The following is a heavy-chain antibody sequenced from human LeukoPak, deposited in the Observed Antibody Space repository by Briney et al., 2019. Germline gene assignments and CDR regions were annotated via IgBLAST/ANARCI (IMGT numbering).Heavy chain of an antibody. D-gene: IGHD1-1*01. Sequence: PGGSLRLSCAASGFTFSSYAMHWVRQAPGKGLEWVAVISYDGSSKFYAHSVKGRFTISRDNSKNTLDLQMYSLRAEDTAVYYCATAGGQLIRGFGYFEYWGQGTLVTVSS. CDR3: ATAGGQLIRGFGYFEY. CDR2: ISYDGSSK. V-gene: IGHV3-30*04. J-gene: IGHJ4*02. CDR1: GFTFSSYA.